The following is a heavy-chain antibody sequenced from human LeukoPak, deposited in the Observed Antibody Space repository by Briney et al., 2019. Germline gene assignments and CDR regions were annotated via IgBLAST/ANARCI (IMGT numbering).Heavy chain of an antibody. J-gene: IGHJ5*02. CDR2: IYHSGTT. CDR1: GVAISRGGYA. D-gene: IGHD7-27*01. CDR3: ARDKLPTMGITGVDP. Sequence: PSETLSLTCAVSGVAISRGGYAWNWIRQPPGKGLEWIAYIYHSGTTYYNPSLKSRATISVDTSKKQFSLKLSSVTAADTAVYYCARDKLPTMGITGVDPGGQGSLVTVSS. V-gene: IGHV4-30-4*07.